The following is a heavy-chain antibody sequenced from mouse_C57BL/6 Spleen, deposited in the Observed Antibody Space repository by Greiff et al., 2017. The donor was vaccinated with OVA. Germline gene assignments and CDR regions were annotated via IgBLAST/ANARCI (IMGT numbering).Heavy chain of an antibody. V-gene: IGHV1-26*01. CDR3: ARRIYYYGRGYAMDY. CDR1: GYTFTDYY. Sequence: VQLQQSGPELVKPGASVKISCKASGYTFTDYYMNWVKQSHGKSLEWIGDINPNNGGTSYNQKFKGKATLTVDKSSSTAYMELRSLTSEDSAVYYCARRIYYYGRGYAMDYGGQGTSVTVSS. J-gene: IGHJ4*01. D-gene: IGHD1-1*01. CDR2: INPNNGGT.